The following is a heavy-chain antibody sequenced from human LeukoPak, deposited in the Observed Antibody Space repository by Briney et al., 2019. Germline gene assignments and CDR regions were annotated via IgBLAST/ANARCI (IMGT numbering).Heavy chain of an antibody. V-gene: IGHV1-2*04. J-gene: IGHJ4*02. D-gene: IGHD6-19*01. CDR1: GYTFTGYY. Sequence: GASVKVSCKASGYTFTGYYMHWVRQAPGQGLEWMGWINPNSGGTNYAQKFQGWVTMTRDTSISTAYMELSRLRSDDTAVYYCARLTVGSSGWYDYWGQGTLVTVSS. CDR3: ARLTVGSSGWYDY. CDR2: INPNSGGT.